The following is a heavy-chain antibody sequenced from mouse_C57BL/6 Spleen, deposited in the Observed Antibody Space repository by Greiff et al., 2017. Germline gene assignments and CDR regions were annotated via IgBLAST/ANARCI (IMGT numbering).Heavy chain of an antibody. CDR1: GYSITSGYY. CDR3: ASAYLQDYFDY. CDR2: ISYDGSN. V-gene: IGHV3-6*01. Sequence: DVHLVESGPGLVKPSQSLSLTCSVTGYSITSGYYWNWIRQFPGNKLEWMGYISYDGSNNYNPSLKNRISITRDTSKNQFFLKLNSVTTEDTATYYCASAYLQDYFDYWGQGTTLTVSS. J-gene: IGHJ2*01. D-gene: IGHD6-5*01.